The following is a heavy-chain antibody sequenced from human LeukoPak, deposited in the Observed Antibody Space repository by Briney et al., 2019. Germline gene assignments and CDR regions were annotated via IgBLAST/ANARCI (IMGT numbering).Heavy chain of an antibody. D-gene: IGHD6-13*01. Sequence: SETLSLTCTVSGGSISSYYWSWLRQPPGQGLEWIGYIFHSGTTNYNPSLKSRVTISVDTSTNQFSLKLNSVTAADAAVYYCARAYSSRGRFDPWGQGTLVTVSS. CDR3: ARAYSSRGRFDP. J-gene: IGHJ5*02. V-gene: IGHV4-59*01. CDR1: GGSISSYY. CDR2: IFHSGTT.